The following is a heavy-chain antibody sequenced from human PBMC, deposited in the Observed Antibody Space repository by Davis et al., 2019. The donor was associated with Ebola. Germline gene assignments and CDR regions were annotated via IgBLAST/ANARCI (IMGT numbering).Heavy chain of an antibody. D-gene: IGHD1-26*01. J-gene: IGHJ4*02. CDR3: ARVDWWELLGYYFDY. Sequence: HTAGSLSLSCAASGFTFSSYWMHWVRQAPGKGLVWVSRIDSDGSSTSYADSVKGRFTISRDNAKNTLYLQMNSLRAEDTAVYYCARVDWWELLGYYFDYWGQGTLVTVSS. CDR1: GFTFSSYW. CDR2: IDSDGSST. V-gene: IGHV3-74*01.